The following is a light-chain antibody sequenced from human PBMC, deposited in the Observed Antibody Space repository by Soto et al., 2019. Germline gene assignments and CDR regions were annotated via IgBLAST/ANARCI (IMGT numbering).Light chain of an antibody. CDR3: QHYDGFPWT. J-gene: IGKJ1*01. CDR2: KAS. V-gene: IGKV1-5*03. CDR1: QNISNW. Sequence: DIQMTQSPSTLSASIGDRVTITCRASQNISNWLAWYQQKPGKAPKLLIYKASSLEGGVPSRFSGSASGTEFTLTISSLQPADFATYYCQHYDGFPWTFGQGTKVEIK.